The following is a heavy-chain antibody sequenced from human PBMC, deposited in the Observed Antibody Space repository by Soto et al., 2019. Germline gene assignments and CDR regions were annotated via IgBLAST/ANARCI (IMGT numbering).Heavy chain of an antibody. J-gene: IGHJ5*02. CDR2: INAGNGNR. CDR1: GYTFTSYA. D-gene: IGHD1-20*01. CDR3: ARVGYNWNGLDP. Sequence: ASVKVSCKASGYTFTSYAMHWVRQAPGQRLEWMGWINAGNGNRKYSQKFQGRVTITRDTSASTAYMELSSLRSEDTAVYYCARVGYNWNGLDPWGQGTLVTVSS. V-gene: IGHV1-3*01.